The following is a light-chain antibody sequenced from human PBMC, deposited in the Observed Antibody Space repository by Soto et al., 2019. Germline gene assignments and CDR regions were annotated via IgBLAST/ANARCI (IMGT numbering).Light chain of an antibody. V-gene: IGKV1-27*01. J-gene: IGKJ3*01. CDR2: AAS. CDR1: QAIDQY. Sequence: DIQMTQSPSSLSASVGDRVTITCRASQAIDQYVAWYQQKPGQVPKLLIYAASTLHSGVPSRFSGSGSGAHFTLTITDLQPEDVATYYCQEHNGDLPVAFGPGTTVDV. CDR3: QEHNGDLPVA.